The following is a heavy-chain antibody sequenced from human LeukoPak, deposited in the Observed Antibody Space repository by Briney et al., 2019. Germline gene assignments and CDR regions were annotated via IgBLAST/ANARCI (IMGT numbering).Heavy chain of an antibody. CDR2: ISGSGDST. Sequence: GGSLRLSCAASGFTFSSSAMSWVRQAPGKGLEWVSAISGSGDSTYAVSVKGRFTISRDYSKNTLYLQMNSLRAEDTAIYYCAKSGSSRFDPWGQGTLVTVSS. CDR1: GFTFSSSA. CDR3: AKSGSSRFDP. D-gene: IGHD6-6*01. J-gene: IGHJ5*02. V-gene: IGHV3-23*01.